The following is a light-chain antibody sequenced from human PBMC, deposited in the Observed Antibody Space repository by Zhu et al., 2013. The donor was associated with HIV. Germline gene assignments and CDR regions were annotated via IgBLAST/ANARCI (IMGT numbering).Light chain of an antibody. CDR2: GSS. CDR3: QQYAKSPVT. Sequence: EIMMTQSPATLSVSPGDRATLSCRASHSVSSNLAWYQQKPGQAPRLLLYGSSSRAPGIPERFSGSGSGTDFTLRISRLEPEDFALYYCQQYAKSPVTFGGGTTVEIK. V-gene: IGKV3-20*01. CDR1: HSVSSN. J-gene: IGKJ4*01.